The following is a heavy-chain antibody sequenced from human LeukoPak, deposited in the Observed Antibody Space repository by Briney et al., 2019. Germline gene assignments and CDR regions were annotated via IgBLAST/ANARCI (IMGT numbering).Heavy chain of an antibody. CDR3: ARDPYSGSYGPYYYYYMDV. J-gene: IGHJ6*03. Sequence: GGSLRLSCAASGFTFSSYSMNWVRQAPGKGLEWVSYISSSSSTIYYADSVKGRFTISRDNAKNSLYLQMISLRAEDTAVYYCARDPYSGSYGPYYYYYMDVWGEGTTVTISS. V-gene: IGHV3-48*01. D-gene: IGHD1-26*01. CDR2: ISSSSSTI. CDR1: GFTFSSYS.